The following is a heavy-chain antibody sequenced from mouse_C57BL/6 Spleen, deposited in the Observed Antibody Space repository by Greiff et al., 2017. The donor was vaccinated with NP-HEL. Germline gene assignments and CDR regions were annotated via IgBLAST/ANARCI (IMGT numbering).Heavy chain of an antibody. CDR1: GFSLTSYG. D-gene: IGHD1-1*01. J-gene: IGHJ4*01. V-gene: IGHV2-6*01. Sequence: QVQLQQPGPGLVAPSHCLYISCTASGFSLTSYGVDWVRQSPGQGLEWLGVIWGVGSTNYNSALKYRLSISKDNSKSQVFLKMNSLQTDDTAMDYCAIAGYYGDYAMDYWGQGTSVTVSS. CDR2: IWGVGST. CDR3: AIAGYYGDYAMDY.